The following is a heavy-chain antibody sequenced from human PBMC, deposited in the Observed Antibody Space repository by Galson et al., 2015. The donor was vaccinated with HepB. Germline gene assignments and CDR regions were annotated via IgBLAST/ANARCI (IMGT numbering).Heavy chain of an antibody. CDR1: GFTFSSYS. Sequence: SLRLSCAASGFTFSSYSMNWVRQAPGKGLEWVSYISSSSSTIYYADSVKGRFTISRDNAKNSLYLQMNSLRDEDTAVYYCARWSWGGTGLEEQLVRRDYYGMDVWGQGTTVTVSS. CDR2: ISSSSSTI. V-gene: IGHV3-48*02. CDR3: ARWSWGGTGLEEQLVRRDYYGMDV. J-gene: IGHJ6*02. D-gene: IGHD6-13*01.